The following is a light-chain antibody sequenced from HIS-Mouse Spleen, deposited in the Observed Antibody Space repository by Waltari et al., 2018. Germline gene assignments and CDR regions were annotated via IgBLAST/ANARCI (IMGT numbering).Light chain of an antibody. CDR2: DDS. Sequence: SYVLTQPPSVSVAPGKTARITCGGNNIGSKSVHWYQQKPGQAPVLVVYDDSDRPSGIPGRFSGSNSGNTATLTISRVEDGDEADYYCQVWDSSSDHYVFGTGTKVTVL. J-gene: IGLJ1*01. V-gene: IGLV3-21*03. CDR3: QVWDSSSDHYV. CDR1: NIGSKS.